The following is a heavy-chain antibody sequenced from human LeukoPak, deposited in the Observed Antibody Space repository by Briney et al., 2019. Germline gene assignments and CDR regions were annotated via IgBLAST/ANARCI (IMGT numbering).Heavy chain of an antibody. J-gene: IGHJ3*02. CDR3: ASAHCSSTSCRHTDAFDI. V-gene: IGHV1-18*01. Sequence: GASVKVSCKASGYTFTSYGISWVRQAPGQGLEWMGWISAYNGNTNYAQKFQGRVTITTDESTSTAYMELSSLRSEDTAVYYCASAHCSSTSCRHTDAFDIWGQGTMVTVSS. CDR1: GYTFTSYG. CDR2: ISAYNGNT. D-gene: IGHD2-2*01.